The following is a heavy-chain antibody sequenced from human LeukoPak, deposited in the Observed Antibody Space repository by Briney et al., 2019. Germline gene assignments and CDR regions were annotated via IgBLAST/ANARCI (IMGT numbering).Heavy chain of an antibody. CDR3: ASYYGSGGCAYNYHGMDA. CDR1: AHSLTTGYS. Sequence: PESLSLTCAVSAHSLTTGYSWGCIRRPPGKGREWRGSMSMNRVTYYNRSLKSRVTTSTDTSKKPTCLRLTSVTAAGTAVYYCASYYGSGGCAYNYHGMDACGEGSTVTVS. D-gene: IGHD3-10*01. J-gene: IGHJ6*02. V-gene: IGHV4-38-2*01. CDR2: MSMNRVT.